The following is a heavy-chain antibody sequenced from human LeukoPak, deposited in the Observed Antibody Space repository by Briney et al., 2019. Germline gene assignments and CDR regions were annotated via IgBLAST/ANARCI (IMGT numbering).Heavy chain of an antibody. CDR2: IRYDGSNK. CDR3: AKGRFDYYYMDV. J-gene: IGHJ6*03. D-gene: IGHD3-10*01. CDR1: GFTFSSYG. V-gene: IGHV3-30*02. Sequence: GGSLRLSCAASGFTFSSYGMHWVRQAPGKGLEWVAFIRYDGSNKYYADSVKGRFTISRDNSKNTLYLQMNSLRAEDTAVYYCAKGRFDYYYMDVWGKGTTVTVSS.